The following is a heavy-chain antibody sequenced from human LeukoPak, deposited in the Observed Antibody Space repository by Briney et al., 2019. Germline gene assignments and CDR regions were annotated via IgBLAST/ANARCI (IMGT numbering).Heavy chain of an antibody. CDR1: GYTLTELS. V-gene: IGHV1-24*01. CDR3: ARDYSGSYRIYYYYYMDV. D-gene: IGHD1-26*01. J-gene: IGHJ6*03. CDR2: FDPEDGET. Sequence: AASVKVSCKVSGYTLTELSMHWVRQAPGKGLEWMGGFDPEDGETIYAQKFQGRVTMTRNTSISTAYMELSRLRSDDTAVYYCARDYSGSYRIYYYYYMDVWGKGTTVTVSS.